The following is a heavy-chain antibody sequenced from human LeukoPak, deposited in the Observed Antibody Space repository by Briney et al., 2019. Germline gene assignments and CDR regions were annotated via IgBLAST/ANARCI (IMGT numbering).Heavy chain of an antibody. J-gene: IGHJ4*02. CDR2: ISPYNGNT. CDR1: GYSFTNYG. CDR3: ATYSAAGRTYYFDY. Sequence: RASVTVSFKASGYSFTNYGITWVRQAPGQGLEWMGWISPYNGNTNYAQKLQGRVTMTRDTSTSTAYMELRSLRSDDTAVYYCATYSAAGRTYYFDYWGQGALVTVSS. V-gene: IGHV1-18*01. D-gene: IGHD6-13*01.